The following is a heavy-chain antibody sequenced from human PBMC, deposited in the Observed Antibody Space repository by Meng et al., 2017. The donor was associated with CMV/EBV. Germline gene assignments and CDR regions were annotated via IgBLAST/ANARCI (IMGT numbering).Heavy chain of an antibody. J-gene: IGHJ6*02. V-gene: IGHV3-33*08. CDR2: IWYDGSNK. D-gene: IGHD2-2*01. CDR3: AKGSRLPEGIYYYGMDV. CDR1: GFTFSSYW. Sequence: GESLKISCAASGFTFSSYWMHWVRQAPGKGLEWVAVIWYDGSNKYYADSVKGRFTISRDNSKNTLYLQMNSLRAEDTAVYYCAKGSRLPEGIYYYGMDVWGQGTTVTVSS.